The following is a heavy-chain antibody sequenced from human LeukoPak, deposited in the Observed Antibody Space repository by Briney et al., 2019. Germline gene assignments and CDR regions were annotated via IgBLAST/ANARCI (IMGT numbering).Heavy chain of an antibody. CDR2: ISGSGGSM. V-gene: IGHV3-23*01. Sequence: GGSLRLSCAASGFTFSSYAMSWVRQAPGKGLEWVSAISGSGGSMYYADSVKGRFTISRDNSKNTLYLQMNSLRAEDTAVYYCAKDFERTGDCYYAFDCWGQGTLVTVSS. J-gene: IGHJ4*02. CDR3: AKDFERTGDCYYAFDC. D-gene: IGHD2-21*02. CDR1: GFTFSSYA.